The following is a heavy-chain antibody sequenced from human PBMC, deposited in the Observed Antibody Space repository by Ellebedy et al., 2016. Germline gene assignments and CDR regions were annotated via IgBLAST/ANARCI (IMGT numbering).Heavy chain of an antibody. CDR1: GFTFSSYT. CDR3: TRRLDY. V-gene: IGHV3-48*04. CDR2: ISTSGSVT. Sequence: GGSLRLSCAASGFTFSSYTMNWVRQAPGKGLEWVSHISTSGSVTYYPDSVKGRFTISRDNAKNSLYLQMNSLRAEDTAVYYCTRRLDYWGQGTLVTVSS. J-gene: IGHJ4*02.